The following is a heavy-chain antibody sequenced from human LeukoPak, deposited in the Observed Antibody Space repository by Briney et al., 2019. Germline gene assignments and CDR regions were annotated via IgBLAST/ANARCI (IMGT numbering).Heavy chain of an antibody. CDR1: GFTVSSNY. CDR2: IYSGGST. V-gene: IGHV3-66*01. Sequence: GGSLRLSCAASGFTVSSNYMSWVRQAPGKGLEWVSVIYSGGSTYYADSVKGRFTISRDNSKNTLYPQMNSLRAEDTAVYYCARGRYFDWLLGYWGQGTLVTVSS. CDR3: ARGRYFDWLLGY. J-gene: IGHJ4*02. D-gene: IGHD3-9*01.